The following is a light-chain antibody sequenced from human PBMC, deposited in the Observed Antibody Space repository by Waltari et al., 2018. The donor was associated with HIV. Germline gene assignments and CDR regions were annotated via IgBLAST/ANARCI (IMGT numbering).Light chain of an antibody. Sequence: DIRLTQSPSTLSASAGDRVAITCRAGQSVFPFLACYQQKPGKPPKLLIFQASTLEGGVPSRFSGSVSGSDFTLTINGLQSDDFATYYCHQYASFSGTFGQGTKVELK. CDR1: QSVFPF. J-gene: IGKJ1*01. V-gene: IGKV1-5*03. CDR2: QAS. CDR3: HQYASFSGT.